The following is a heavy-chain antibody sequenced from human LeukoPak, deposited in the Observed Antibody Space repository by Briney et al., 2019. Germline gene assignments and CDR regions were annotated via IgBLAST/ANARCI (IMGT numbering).Heavy chain of an antibody. CDR2: VSSNGGST. V-gene: IGHV3-64D*09. Sequence: SGGSLRLSCSASGFTFSSYAMHWVRQAPGKGLEYVSVVSSNGGSTYYADSVKGSFTVSRDNSKNTLYLKMSSLRAEDTALYYCVKDGYYGSGRYHFDYWGQGTLVTVSS. CDR3: VKDGYYGSGRYHFDY. J-gene: IGHJ4*02. CDR1: GFTFSSYA. D-gene: IGHD3-10*01.